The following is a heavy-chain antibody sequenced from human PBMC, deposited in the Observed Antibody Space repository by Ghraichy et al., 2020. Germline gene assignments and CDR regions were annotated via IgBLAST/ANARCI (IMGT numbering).Heavy chain of an antibody. J-gene: IGHJ6*02. D-gene: IGHD4-17*01. CDR2: IYSGGST. Sequence: GGSLRLSCAASGFTVSSNYMSWVRQAPGKGLEWVSVIYSGGSTYYADSVKGRFTISRDNSKNTLYLQMNNLRAEDTAVYYCARAYGDPYYYYGMDVWGQGTTVTVSS. V-gene: IGHV3-66*01. CDR3: ARAYGDPYYYYGMDV. CDR1: GFTVSSNY.